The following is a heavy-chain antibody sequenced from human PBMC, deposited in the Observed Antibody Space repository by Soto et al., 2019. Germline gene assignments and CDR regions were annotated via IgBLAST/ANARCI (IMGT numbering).Heavy chain of an antibody. CDR3: ARHEFGESLIDY. J-gene: IGHJ4*02. CDR1: GYSFTSYW. D-gene: IGHD3-10*01. CDR2: IDPSDSYT. Sequence: PGESLKISCKGSGYSFTSYWISWVRQMPGKGLEWMGRIDPSDSYTNYSPSFQGHVTISADKSISTAYLQWSSLKASDTAMYYCARHEFGESLIDYWGQGTLVTVAS. V-gene: IGHV5-10-1*01.